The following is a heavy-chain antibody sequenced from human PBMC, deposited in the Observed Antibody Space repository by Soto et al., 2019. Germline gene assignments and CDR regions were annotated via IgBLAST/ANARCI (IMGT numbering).Heavy chain of an antibody. V-gene: IGHV1-24*01. CDR3: ATITDYYYYYMDV. CDR1: GYTLTELS. J-gene: IGHJ6*03. Sequence: ASVKVSCKVSGYTLTELSMHWVRQAPGKGLEWMGGFDPEDGETIYAQKFQGRVTMTEDTSTDTAYMEQSSLRSEDTAVYYCATITDYYYYYMDVWGKGTTVTVSS. CDR2: FDPEDGET. D-gene: IGHD3-16*01.